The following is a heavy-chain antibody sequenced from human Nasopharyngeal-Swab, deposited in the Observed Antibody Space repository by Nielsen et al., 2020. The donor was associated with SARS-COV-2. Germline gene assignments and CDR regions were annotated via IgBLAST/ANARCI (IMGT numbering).Heavy chain of an antibody. V-gene: IGHV3-15*01. CDR3: TTATYYYDSSGYANDAFDI. Sequence: GESLKISCAASGFTFSDAWMSWVRQAPGKGLEWVGRIKSKTDGGTTDYAAPVKGRFTISRDDSKNTLYLQMNSLKTEDTAVYYCTTATYYYDSSGYANDAFDIWGQGTMVNVSS. CDR2: IKSKTDGGTT. CDR1: GFTFSDAW. D-gene: IGHD3-22*01. J-gene: IGHJ3*02.